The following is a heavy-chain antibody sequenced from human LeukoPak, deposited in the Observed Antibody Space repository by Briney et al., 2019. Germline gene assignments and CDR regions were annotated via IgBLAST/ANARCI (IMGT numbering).Heavy chain of an antibody. V-gene: IGHV3-7*01. J-gene: IGHJ6*03. Sequence: SGGSLRLSCAASGFTFSSYWMSWVRQAPGKGLEWVANIKQDGSEKYYVDSVKGRFTISRDNAKNSLYLQMNSLRAEDTAVYYCARGFARYYDFRSGYLSYYYYYMDVWGKGTTVTVSS. CDR3: ARGFARYYDFRSGYLSYYYYYMDV. CDR2: IKQDGSEK. D-gene: IGHD3-3*01. CDR1: GFTFSSYW.